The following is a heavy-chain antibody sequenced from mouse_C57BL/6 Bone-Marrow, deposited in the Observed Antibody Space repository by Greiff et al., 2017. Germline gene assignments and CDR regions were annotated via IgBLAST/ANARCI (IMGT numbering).Heavy chain of an antibody. Sequence: VQLQQPGAELVMPGASVKLSCKASGYTFTSYWMHWVKQRPGQGLEWIGEIDPSDSYTNYNQKFKGKSTLTVDKSSSTAYMQLSSLTSEDSAVYYCARGGSYYYYGVSWFAYWGQGTLVTVSA. J-gene: IGHJ3*01. D-gene: IGHD2-4*01. V-gene: IGHV1-69*01. CDR1: GYTFTSYW. CDR2: IDPSDSYT. CDR3: ARGGSYYYYGVSWFAY.